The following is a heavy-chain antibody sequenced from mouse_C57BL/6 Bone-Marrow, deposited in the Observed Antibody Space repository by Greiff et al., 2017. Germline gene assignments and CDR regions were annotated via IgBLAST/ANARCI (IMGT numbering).Heavy chain of an antibody. Sequence: VQLQQSGAELVKPGASVKLSCKASGYTFTEYTIHWVKQRSGQGLEWIGWFYPGSGSIKYKEKVKDKATLTADKSSSTVYMELSRLTSEDAAVYFCARHRRCYYGSSDYFDYWGQGTTLTVSS. CDR2: FYPGSGSI. V-gene: IGHV1-62-2*01. J-gene: IGHJ2*01. CDR1: GYTFTEYT. D-gene: IGHD1-1*01. CDR3: ARHRRCYYGSSDYFDY.